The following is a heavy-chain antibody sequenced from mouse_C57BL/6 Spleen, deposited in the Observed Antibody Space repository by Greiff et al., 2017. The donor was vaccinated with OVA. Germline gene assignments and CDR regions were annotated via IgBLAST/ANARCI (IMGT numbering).Heavy chain of an antibody. Sequence: EVKLVESGGGLVKPGGSLKLSCAASGFTFSSYAMSWVRQTPEKRLEWVATISDGGSYTYYPDNVKGRFTISRDNAKNNLYLQMSHLKSEDTAMYYCARDLYYYGSLYYFDYWGQGTTLTVSS. J-gene: IGHJ2*01. D-gene: IGHD1-1*01. CDR1: GFTFSSYA. CDR3: ARDLYYYGSLYYFDY. V-gene: IGHV5-4*01. CDR2: ISDGGSYT.